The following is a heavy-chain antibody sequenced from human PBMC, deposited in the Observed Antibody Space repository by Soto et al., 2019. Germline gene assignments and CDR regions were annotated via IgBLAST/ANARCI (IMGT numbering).Heavy chain of an antibody. CDR2: ISGSGDST. V-gene: IGHV3-23*01. D-gene: IGHD2-2*01. CDR1: GFTFSSYA. Sequence: GGSLRLSCAASGFTFSSYAVTWVRQAPGKGLEWVSTISGSGDSTYYADSVQGRFTISRDNSKNTLYLQMNSLRAEDTAVYYCAKGYCSDTTCSRGYYYGMDVWGRGTTVTSP. CDR3: AKGYCSDTTCSRGYYYGMDV. J-gene: IGHJ6*02.